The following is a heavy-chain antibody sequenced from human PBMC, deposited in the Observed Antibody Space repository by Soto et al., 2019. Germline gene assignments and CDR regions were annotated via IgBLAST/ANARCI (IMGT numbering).Heavy chain of an antibody. CDR1: GFTVSSNY. D-gene: IGHD3-10*01. V-gene: IGHV3-53*01. J-gene: IGHJ4*02. CDR2: IYSGGST. CDR3: ARHITMDPLLLY. Sequence: GGSLRLSCAAPGFTVSSNYMSWVRQAPGKGLEWVSVIYSGGSTYYADSVKGRFTISRDNSKNTLYLQMNSLRAEDTAVYYCARHITMDPLLLYWGQGTLVTVSS.